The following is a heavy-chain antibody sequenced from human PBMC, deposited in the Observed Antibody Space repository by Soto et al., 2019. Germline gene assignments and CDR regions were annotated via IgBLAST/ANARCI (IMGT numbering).Heavy chain of an antibody. D-gene: IGHD3-3*01. CDR2: IWYDGSNK. CDR3: ARDERTRSDFWGDYYYMDV. Sequence: PGGSLRLSCAASGFTFSSYGMHWVRQAPGKGLEWVAVIWYDGSNKYYADSVKGRFTISRDNSKNTLYLQMNSLRAEDTAVYYCARDERTRSDFWGDYYYMDVWGKGTTVTVSS. J-gene: IGHJ6*03. CDR1: GFTFSSYG. V-gene: IGHV3-33*01.